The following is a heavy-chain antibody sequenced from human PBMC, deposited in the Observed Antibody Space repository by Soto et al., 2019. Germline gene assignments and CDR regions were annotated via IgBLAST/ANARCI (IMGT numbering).Heavy chain of an antibody. J-gene: IGHJ6*03. D-gene: IGHD3-10*01. CDR2: ISGSGGST. V-gene: IGHV3-23*01. CDR3: AKLHYYGSGSYYNDDYYYYYMDV. CDR1: GFTFSSYA. Sequence: EVQLLESGGGLVQPGGSLRLSCAASGFTFSSYAMSWVRQAPGKGLEWVSAISGSGGSTYYADSVKGRFTISRDNSKNTLYLQMNSLRAEDTAVYYCAKLHYYGSGSYYNDDYYYYYMDVWGKGTTVTVSS.